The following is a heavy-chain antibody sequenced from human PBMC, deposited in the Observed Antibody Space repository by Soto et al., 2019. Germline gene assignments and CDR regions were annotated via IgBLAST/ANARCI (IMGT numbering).Heavy chain of an antibody. CDR2: ISYDGSNK. CDR3: AKDVSKYSSSPVFDY. J-gene: IGHJ4*02. D-gene: IGHD6-6*01. V-gene: IGHV3-30*18. CDR1: GFTFSSYG. Sequence: QVQLVESGGGVVQPGMSLRLSCAASGFTFSSYGMHWVRQAPGKGLEWVAVISYDGSNKYYADSVKGRFTISRDNSKNTLYLQMNSLRAEDTAVYYCAKDVSKYSSSPVFDYWGQGTLVTVSS.